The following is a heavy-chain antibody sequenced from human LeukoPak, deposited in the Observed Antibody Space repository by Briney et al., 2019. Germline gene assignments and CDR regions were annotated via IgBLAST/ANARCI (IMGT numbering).Heavy chain of an antibody. Sequence: GGPLRLSCAASGFTFSSYGMNWVRQAPGKGLEWVSSISSSSSYIYYADSVKGRFTISRDNAKNSLYLQMNSLRAEDTAVYYCARGIAAAGTNWFDPWGQGTLVTVSS. CDR3: ARGIAAAGTNWFDP. CDR1: GFTFSSYG. CDR2: ISSSSSYI. V-gene: IGHV3-21*01. J-gene: IGHJ5*02. D-gene: IGHD6-13*01.